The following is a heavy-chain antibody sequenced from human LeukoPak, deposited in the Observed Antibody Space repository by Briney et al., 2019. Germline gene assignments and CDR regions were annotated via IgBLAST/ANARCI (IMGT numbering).Heavy chain of an antibody. J-gene: IGHJ4*02. CDR2: ISSGSRVI. Sequence: GGSLRLSCAVSGFTFSSYSMNWVRQAPGKGLEWVSYISSGSRVISYADSVKGRFTISRDNAKNSLYLQMNSLRAEDAAVYYCTTDTFGARDSWGQGTLVTVSS. CDR1: GFTFSSYS. V-gene: IGHV3-48*01. D-gene: IGHD3-10*01. CDR3: TTDTFGARDS.